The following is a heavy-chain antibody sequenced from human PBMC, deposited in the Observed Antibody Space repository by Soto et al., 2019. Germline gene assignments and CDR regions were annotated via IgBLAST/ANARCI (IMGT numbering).Heavy chain of an antibody. CDR2: LWYGGSNR. CDR3: GRATKAPFSYMDV. J-gene: IGHJ6*03. V-gene: IGHV3-33*01. D-gene: IGHD2-8*01. Sequence: QEQLVESGGGVVQPGGSLRLSCEVSGFTLSKFGMHWVRQAPGKGLEWVAVLWYGGSNRYYAASVKGRFTVSGDSTKNAVYLQMNSLTAEDTAVNYCGRATKAPFSYMDVWGKGATVTVSS. CDR1: GFTLSKFG.